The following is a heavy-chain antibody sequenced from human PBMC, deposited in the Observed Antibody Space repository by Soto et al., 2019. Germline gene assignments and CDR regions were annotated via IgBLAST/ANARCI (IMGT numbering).Heavy chain of an antibody. D-gene: IGHD2-2*01. CDR2: ISKSDYT. V-gene: IGHV3-21*01. CDR3: AREDSIIIPAVSDF. Sequence: GGSLRLSCTVSGFAFNNYGINWVRQAPGKGLEWVSSISKSDYTYYPDSVTGRFTISRDNAKNSVSLQMNTLRVEDTAVYYCAREDSIIIPAVSDFWGQGTLVTVSS. CDR1: GFAFNNYG. J-gene: IGHJ4*02.